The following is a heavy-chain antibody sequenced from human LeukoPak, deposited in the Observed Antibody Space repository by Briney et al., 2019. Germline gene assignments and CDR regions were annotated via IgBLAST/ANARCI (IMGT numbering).Heavy chain of an antibody. Sequence: GGSLRLSCAASGFTFSSYGMHWVRQAPGKGLEWVAVIWYDGSNKYYADSVKGRFTISRDNSKNTLYLQMNSLRAEDTAVYYCARGANIRNFDYWGQGTLVTVSS. J-gene: IGHJ4*02. V-gene: IGHV3-33*01. D-gene: IGHD2/OR15-2a*01. CDR2: IWYDGSNK. CDR3: ARGANIRNFDY. CDR1: GFTFSSYG.